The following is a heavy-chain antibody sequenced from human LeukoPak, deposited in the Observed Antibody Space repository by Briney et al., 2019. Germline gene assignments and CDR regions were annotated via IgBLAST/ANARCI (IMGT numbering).Heavy chain of an antibody. D-gene: IGHD3-22*01. CDR3: AKTGDYFDSSGYYRPDAFDI. CDR1: GFTFSSYA. V-gene: IGHV3-23*01. CDR2: ISGSGSNT. Sequence: GGSLGLSCAASGFTFSSYAMSWVRQAPGKGLEWVSAISGSGSNTYYADSVKGRFTISRNNSQNTLYLQMNSLRAEDTAVYYCAKTGDYFDSSGYYRPDAFDIWGRGTMVTASS. J-gene: IGHJ3*02.